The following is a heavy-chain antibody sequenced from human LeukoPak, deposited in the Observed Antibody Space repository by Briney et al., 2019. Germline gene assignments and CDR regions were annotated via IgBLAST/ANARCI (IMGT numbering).Heavy chain of an antibody. Sequence: GGSLRLSCAASGFTFSRSAMTWVRQTPGTGLDGVSSISSSGNTYYADSVKGRFTISRDNSKNMLYLQMNSLRAEDTAVYYCVKGRISEDGLDVWGQGTLVTVSS. CDR2: ISSSGNT. V-gene: IGHV3-23*01. D-gene: IGHD6-13*01. CDR1: GFTFSRSA. CDR3: VKGRISEDGLDV. J-gene: IGHJ4*02.